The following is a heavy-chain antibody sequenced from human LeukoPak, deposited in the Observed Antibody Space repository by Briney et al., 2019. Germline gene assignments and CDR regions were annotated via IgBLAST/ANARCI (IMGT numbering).Heavy chain of an antibody. CDR2: INPNSGGT. V-gene: IGHV1-2*02. D-gene: IGHD3-10*01. CDR1: GYTFTGYY. Sequence: ASVKVSCKASGYTFTGYYMHWVRQAPGQGLEWMGWINPNSGGTNYAQKFQGRVTITRNTSISTAYMELSSLRSEDTAVYYCARGTYYYGSGLGYWGQGTLVTVSS. J-gene: IGHJ4*02. CDR3: ARGTYYYGSGLGY.